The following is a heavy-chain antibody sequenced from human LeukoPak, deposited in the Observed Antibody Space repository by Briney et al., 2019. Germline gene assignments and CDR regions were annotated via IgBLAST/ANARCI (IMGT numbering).Heavy chain of an antibody. CDR1: GGTFSSYA. Sequence: SVKVSCKASGGTFSSYAISWVRQAPGQGPEWMGGIIPIFGTANYAQKFRGRVTITTDESTSTAYMELSSLRSEDTAVYYCASSSECGGDCYSVSQIDYWGQGTLVTVSP. D-gene: IGHD2-21*02. CDR3: ASSSECGGDCYSVSQIDY. J-gene: IGHJ4*02. V-gene: IGHV1-69*05. CDR2: IIPIFGTA.